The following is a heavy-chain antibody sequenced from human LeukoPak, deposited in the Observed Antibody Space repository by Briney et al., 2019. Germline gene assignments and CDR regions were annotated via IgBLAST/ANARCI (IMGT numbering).Heavy chain of an antibody. V-gene: IGHV3-48*02. D-gene: IGHD5-18*01. J-gene: IGHJ4*02. Sequence: GGSLRLSCAASGFTFGAYGMNWVRQAPGEGLEWVSYISSSSTNIYYADSVEGRFTISRDNGKNSLYLQMNSLRDEDTAIYYCARQHTARFAYWGQGTLVTVSS. CDR2: ISSSSTNI. CDR1: GFTFGAYG. CDR3: ARQHTARFAY.